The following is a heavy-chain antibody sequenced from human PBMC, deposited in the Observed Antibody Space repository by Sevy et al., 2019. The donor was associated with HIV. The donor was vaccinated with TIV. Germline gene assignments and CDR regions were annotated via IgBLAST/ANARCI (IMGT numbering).Heavy chain of an antibody. CDR2: ISYDGSNK. V-gene: IGHV3-30-3*01. J-gene: IGHJ6*02. Sequence: GGSLRLSCAASGFTFSSYAMHWVRQAPGKGLEWVAVISYDGSNKYYADSVKGRFTISRDNSKNTLYLQMNSLRAEDTAVYYCARELGAHYYYYGMDVWGQGTTITVSS. D-gene: IGHD3-16*01. CDR3: ARELGAHYYYYGMDV. CDR1: GFTFSSYA.